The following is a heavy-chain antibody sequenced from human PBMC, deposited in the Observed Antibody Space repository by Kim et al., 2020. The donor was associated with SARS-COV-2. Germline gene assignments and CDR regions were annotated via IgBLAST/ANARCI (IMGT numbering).Heavy chain of an antibody. D-gene: IGHD2-21*01. CDR2: ISGGAVNK. CDR1: GFTFDTYA. CDR3: AKMVIMDGYNYFYYYAMDV. Sequence: GGSLRLSCAASGFTFDTYAVSWDRQAPGKGLEWVSVISGGAVNKFYADSVRGRFTISRDNSKNTLYLQMNSLRDEDTALYYCAKMVIMDGYNYFYYYAMDVWGQGTTVTVSS. J-gene: IGHJ6*02. V-gene: IGHV3-23*01.